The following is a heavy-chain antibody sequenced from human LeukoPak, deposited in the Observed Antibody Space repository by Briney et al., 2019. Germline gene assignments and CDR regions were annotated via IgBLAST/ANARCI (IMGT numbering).Heavy chain of an antibody. Sequence: HPGGSLRLSCSASVFAFSNYAMNWVPQAPGKGLKGVSTIIVSGGRTYYADSVKGRYTISRDNSKNPLYLQMNSLGDEDTAVYYCARRAGAYSHRYEYWGQGTLVTVSS. J-gene: IGHJ4*02. CDR3: ARRAGAYSHRYEY. CDR2: IIVSGGRT. CDR1: VFAFSNYA. V-gene: IGHV3-23*01. D-gene: IGHD4/OR15-4a*01.